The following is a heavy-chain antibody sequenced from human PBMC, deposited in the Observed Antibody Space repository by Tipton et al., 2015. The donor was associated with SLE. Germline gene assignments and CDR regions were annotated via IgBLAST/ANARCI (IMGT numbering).Heavy chain of an antibody. CDR2: IYYSGST. D-gene: IGHD2-2*01. Sequence: TLSLTCTVSGDSITSYYWNWIRQPPGKGLEWIGYIYYSGSTTYNPSLKSRLTISVDESKNQFSLRLTSVTAADTAVYYCARGPYCSATNCHLSTPFDSWGQGALVTVSS. CDR1: GDSITSYY. CDR3: ARGPYCSATNCHLSTPFDS. J-gene: IGHJ4*02. V-gene: IGHV4-59*01.